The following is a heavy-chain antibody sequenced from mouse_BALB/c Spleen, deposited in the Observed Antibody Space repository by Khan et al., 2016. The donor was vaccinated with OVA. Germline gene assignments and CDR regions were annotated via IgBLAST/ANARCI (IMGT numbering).Heavy chain of an antibody. CDR2: IDPENGNT. CDR1: GFNFNDYY. V-gene: IGHV14-1*02. D-gene: IGHD1-1*02. J-gene: IGHJ3*01. CDR3: ARYWYSDWFAY. Sequence: VQLQQSGAELVRPGASVKLSCKGSGFNFNDYYMHWVRQSPEQGLEWIGWIDPENGNTIYDPKLQGKANITADTSSNTAYLQLRSLRAEDTDVYYCARYWYSDWFAYWGQGTLVTVSA.